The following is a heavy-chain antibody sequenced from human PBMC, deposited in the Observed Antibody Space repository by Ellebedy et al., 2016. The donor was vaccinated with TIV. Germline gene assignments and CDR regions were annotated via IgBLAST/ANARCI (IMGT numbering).Heavy chain of an antibody. D-gene: IGHD5-12*01. CDR1: GYTFTSYG. CDR3: ARLFKYSGYGGYNWFDP. V-gene: IGHV1-18*01. Sequence: ASVKVSXXASGYTFTSYGISWVRQAPGQGLEWMGWISAYNGNTNYAQKLQGRVTMTTDTSTSTAYMELRSLRSDDTAVYYCARLFKYSGYGGYNWFDPWGQGTLVTVSS. CDR2: ISAYNGNT. J-gene: IGHJ5*02.